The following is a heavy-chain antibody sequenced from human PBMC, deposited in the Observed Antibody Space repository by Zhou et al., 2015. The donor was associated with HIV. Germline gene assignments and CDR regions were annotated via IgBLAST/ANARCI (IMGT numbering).Heavy chain of an antibody. J-gene: IGHJ6*02. CDR1: GGTFSSYA. V-gene: IGHV1-69*01. CDR2: IIPIFGTA. D-gene: IGHD1-26*01. CDR3: ARGRSGSYYPTYYYYGMDV. Sequence: QVQLVQSGAEVKKPGSSVKVSCKASGGTFSSYAISWVRQAPGQGLEWMGGIIPIFGTANYAQKFQGRVTITADESTSTAYMELSSLRSEDTAVYYCARGRSGSYYPTYYYYGMDVWGQGTTGHRLL.